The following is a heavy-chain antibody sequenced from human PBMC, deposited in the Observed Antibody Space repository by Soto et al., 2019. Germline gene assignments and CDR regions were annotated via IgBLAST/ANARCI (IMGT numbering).Heavy chain of an antibody. CDR3: VKDAYGDSRIFDY. J-gene: IGHJ4*02. Sequence: GGSLRLSCSGSGFSFSSYALHCVRQAPGKRLEFVSISRAFGGGTDYADSVRGRFTISRDNSKHTLYLQMNSLTPADTAVYFCVKDAYGDSRIFDYWGRGTLVTVSS. CDR2: SRAFGGGT. D-gene: IGHD4-17*01. V-gene: IGHV3-64D*06. CDR1: GFSFSSYA.